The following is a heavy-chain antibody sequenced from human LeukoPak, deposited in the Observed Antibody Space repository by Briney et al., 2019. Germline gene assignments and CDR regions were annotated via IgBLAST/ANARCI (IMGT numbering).Heavy chain of an antibody. CDR3: VRDSYYQPDY. CDR1: GFTFSSYW. V-gene: IGHV3-74*01. J-gene: IGHJ4*02. Sequence: GGSLRLSCVASGFTFSSYWMHWVRHGPGKGLVWVSRIISDGSSATYADSVKGRFTVSRDNAKNTMYLQMNSLRAEDTAVYYCVRDSYYQPDYWGQGTLVTVSS. D-gene: IGHD3-10*01. CDR2: IISDGSSA.